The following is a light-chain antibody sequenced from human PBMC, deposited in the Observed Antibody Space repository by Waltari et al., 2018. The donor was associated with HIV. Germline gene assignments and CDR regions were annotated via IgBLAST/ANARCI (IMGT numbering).Light chain of an antibody. J-gene: IGKJ4*01. CDR1: QSVRSAP. V-gene: IGKV3-20*01. CDR2: GAS. CDR3: QQYAASPLT. Sequence: EIVLTQSPGTLSLSPGERATLSCRASQSVRSAPLAWYQQKPGQAPRLLIFGASSRAPGIPDRCSGSGAVTDFILTISRLEPEDCAVYYCQQYAASPLTFGGGTKVEIK.